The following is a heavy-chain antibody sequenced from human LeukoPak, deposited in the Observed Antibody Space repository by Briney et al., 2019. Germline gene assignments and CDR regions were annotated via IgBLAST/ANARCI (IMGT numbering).Heavy chain of an antibody. CDR2: INKKGGT. Sequence: SETLSLTCTVSSDSISSGDYYWSWIRQPAGKGLEFIGYINKKGGTFYNPPLKSRVSISIDTSKNQSSLKLTSVTAADTTVYFCAREHKSYGDYPYYFDSWGQGTLVTVSS. CDR3: AREHKSYGDYPYYFDS. J-gene: IGHJ4*02. CDR1: SDSISSGDYY. D-gene: IGHD4-17*01. V-gene: IGHV4-30-4*01.